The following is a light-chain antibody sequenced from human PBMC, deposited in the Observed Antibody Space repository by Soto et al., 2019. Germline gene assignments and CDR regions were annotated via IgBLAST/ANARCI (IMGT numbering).Light chain of an antibody. CDR1: GSNIGSNA. Sequence: QSALTQPPAASGTPGQRGTISCSGSGSNIGSNAVNWYQQLPGTAPKLLIYTNNQRPSGVPDRFSVSKSGTSGSLAISGLQSEDEADYYCAAWDDSLSGYVFGTGTKVTVL. CDR3: AAWDDSLSGYV. J-gene: IGLJ1*01. V-gene: IGLV1-44*01. CDR2: TNN.